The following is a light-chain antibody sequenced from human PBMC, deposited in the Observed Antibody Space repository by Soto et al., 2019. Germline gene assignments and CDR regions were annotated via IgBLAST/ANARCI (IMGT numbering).Light chain of an antibody. V-gene: IGKV3-15*01. Sequence: EIVMTQSPATLSVSPGERATLSCRASQSVRSNLAWYQQKPGQAPRLLIYGASTRATGIPARFSGSGSGTEFTLIISSLQSEDFAVYYCQQYNNWPPLTFGGGTKVEIK. CDR3: QQYNNWPPLT. CDR1: QSVRSN. J-gene: IGKJ4*01. CDR2: GAS.